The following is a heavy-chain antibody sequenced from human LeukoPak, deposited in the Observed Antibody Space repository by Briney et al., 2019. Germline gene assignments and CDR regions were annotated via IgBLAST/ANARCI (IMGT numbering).Heavy chain of an antibody. CDR2: IFDSENS. V-gene: IGHV4-59*01. D-gene: IGHD1-26*01. Sequence: SETLSLACTVSGDSISSYYWSWIRQPPGKGLEWIGYIFDSENSKYNPSLESRVIISVYTSKDQLSLKLTSVTAADTAVYYCARFSSQLLKTGGFDSWGQGTLVTVFS. CDR1: GDSISSYY. J-gene: IGHJ4*02. CDR3: ARFSSQLLKTGGFDS.